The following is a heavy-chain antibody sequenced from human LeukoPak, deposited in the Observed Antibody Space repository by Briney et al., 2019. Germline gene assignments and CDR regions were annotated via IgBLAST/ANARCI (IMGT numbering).Heavy chain of an antibody. V-gene: IGHV3-7*01. CDR1: GFTFSSYW. CDR2: IKQDGSEK. Sequence: PGGSLRLSCAASGFTFSSYWMSWVRQAPGKGLEWVANIKQDGSEKYYVDSVKGRFTISRDNAKNSLYLQVNSLRAEDTAVYYCASGLLWFGDAFDIWGQGTMVTVSS. J-gene: IGHJ3*02. D-gene: IGHD3-10*01. CDR3: ASGLLWFGDAFDI.